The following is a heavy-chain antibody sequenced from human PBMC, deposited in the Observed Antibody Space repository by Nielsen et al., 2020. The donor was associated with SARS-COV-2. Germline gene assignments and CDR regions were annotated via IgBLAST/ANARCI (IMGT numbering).Heavy chain of an antibody. J-gene: IGHJ4*02. D-gene: IGHD3-10*01. CDR1: GFTFSGYW. Sequence: GESLKISCAVSGFTFSGYWMSWVRQAPGKGLEWVASIKQDGNEKNYVDSVKGRFTISRDNAKDSLYLQMNSLTVEDTAIYYCARARGEMSDTSFFDYWGQGTLVTVSS. CDR3: ARARGEMSDTSFFDY. V-gene: IGHV3-7*02. CDR2: IKQDGNEK.